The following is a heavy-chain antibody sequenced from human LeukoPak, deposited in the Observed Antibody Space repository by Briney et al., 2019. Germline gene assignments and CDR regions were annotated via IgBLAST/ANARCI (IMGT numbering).Heavy chain of an antibody. CDR3: ARGHRGGVIVIHRYYFDY. D-gene: IGHD3-16*02. CDR1: GYTFTSYD. Sequence: GASVKVSCKASGYTFTSYDINWVRQATGQGLEWMGWMNPNSGNTGYAQKFQGRVTMTRNTSISTAYMELSSLRSEDTAVYYCARGHRGGVIVIHRYYFDYWGQGTLVTVSS. V-gene: IGHV1-8*01. J-gene: IGHJ4*02. CDR2: MNPNSGNT.